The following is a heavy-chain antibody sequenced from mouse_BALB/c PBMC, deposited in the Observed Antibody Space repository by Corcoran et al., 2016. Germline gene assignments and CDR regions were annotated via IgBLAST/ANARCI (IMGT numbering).Heavy chain of an antibody. D-gene: IGHD2-14*01. CDR3: ARSYRYWYVDV. J-gene: IGHJ1*01. CDR1: GYTFTSYV. CDR2: INPYNDGT. Sequence: VQLQQSGPELVKPGASVKMSCKSSGYTFTSYVMHWVKQKPGQGLEWIGYINPYNDGTKYNEKFKGKATLTSDKSSSTAYMELSSLTSEDSAVYYCARSYRYWYVDVWGAGTTVTVSS. V-gene: IGHV1S136*01.